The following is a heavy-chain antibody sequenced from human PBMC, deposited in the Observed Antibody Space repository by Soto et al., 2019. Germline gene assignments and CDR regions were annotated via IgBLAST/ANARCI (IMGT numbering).Heavy chain of an antibody. D-gene: IGHD6-19*01. CDR1: GGSISSGDYY. CDR3: ARPGIAVAGHGKIDY. J-gene: IGHJ4*02. Sequence: SETLSLTCTVSGGSISSGDYYWSWIRQHPGKGLEWIGYIYYSGSTYYNPSLKSRVTISVDTSKNQFSLKLSSVTAADTAVYYCARPGIAVAGHGKIDYWGRGTLITVSS. V-gene: IGHV4-39*01. CDR2: IYYSGST.